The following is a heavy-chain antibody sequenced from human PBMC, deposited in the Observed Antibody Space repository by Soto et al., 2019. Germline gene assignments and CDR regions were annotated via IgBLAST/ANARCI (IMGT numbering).Heavy chain of an antibody. CDR1: GYTFTSYG. D-gene: IGHD2-21*02. CDR2: ISAYNGNT. V-gene: IGHV1-18*01. Sequence: ASVKVSCKASGYTFTSYGISWVRQAPGQGLEWMGWISAYNGNTNYAQKLQGRVTMTTDTSTSTAYIELRSLRSDDTAVYYCARLASVAYCGGDCYSFWFDPWGQGTLVTVSS. J-gene: IGHJ5*02. CDR3: ARLASVAYCGGDCYSFWFDP.